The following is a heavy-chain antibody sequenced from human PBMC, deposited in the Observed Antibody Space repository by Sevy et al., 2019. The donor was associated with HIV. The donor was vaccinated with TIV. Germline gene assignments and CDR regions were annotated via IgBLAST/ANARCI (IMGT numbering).Heavy chain of an antibody. D-gene: IGHD3-22*01. CDR1: GFTFGSYT. Sequence: GGTLRLSCAASGFTFGSYTLHWVRQAPGKGLEWVALISQTNDGSKKYYIDSVQGRLTISRDNSKNTLYLQMDSLRPEDTAVYYCARDNSGYFFFDYWGQGTLVTVSS. V-gene: IGHV3-30-3*01. CDR2: ISQTNDGSKK. J-gene: IGHJ4*02. CDR3: ARDNSGYFFFDY.